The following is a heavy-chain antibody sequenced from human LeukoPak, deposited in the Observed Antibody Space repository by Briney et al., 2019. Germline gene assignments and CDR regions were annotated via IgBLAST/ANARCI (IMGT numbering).Heavy chain of an antibody. J-gene: IGHJ4*02. Sequence: PSETLSLTCTVSGGSISSYYWSWIRQPPGKGLEWIGYIYYSGSTNYNPSLKSRVTISVDTSKNQFSLKLSSVTAADTAVYYCASTYYCGSGSPAFDYWGQGTLVTVSS. D-gene: IGHD3-10*01. CDR1: GGSISSYY. CDR3: ASTYYCGSGSPAFDY. V-gene: IGHV4-59*08. CDR2: IYYSGST.